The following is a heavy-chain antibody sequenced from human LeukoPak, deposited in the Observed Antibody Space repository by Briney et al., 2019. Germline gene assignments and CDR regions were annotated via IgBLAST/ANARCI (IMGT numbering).Heavy chain of an antibody. V-gene: IGHV3-48*03. CDR2: ISSSGSTI. D-gene: IGHD5-18*01. J-gene: IGHJ6*03. CDR3: ARTYAYGYFHYYYYMDV. CDR1: GFTFSSYE. Sequence: GGSLRLSCAASGFTFSSYEMNWVRQAPGKGLEWVSYISSSGSTIYYADSVKGRFTISRDNAKNSLYLQMNSLRAEDTAVYYCARTYAYGYFHYYYYMDVWGKGTTVTISS.